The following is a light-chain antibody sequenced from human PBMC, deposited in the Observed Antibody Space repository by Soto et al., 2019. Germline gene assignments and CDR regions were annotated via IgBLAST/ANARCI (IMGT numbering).Light chain of an antibody. CDR1: QSISSY. CDR2: AAS. CDR3: QRCFSTPLT. Sequence: DIQMTQSPSSLSASVGDRVTITCRASQSISSYLHWYQQKPGKAPKLLIYAASSLQSGVPSRFSGSGSGTAFTLTISSLQPEDFATYYCQRCFSTPLTFGGGTKVEIK. J-gene: IGKJ4*01. V-gene: IGKV1-39*01.